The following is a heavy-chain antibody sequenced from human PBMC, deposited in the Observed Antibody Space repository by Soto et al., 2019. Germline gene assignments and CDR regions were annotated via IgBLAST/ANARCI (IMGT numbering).Heavy chain of an antibody. D-gene: IGHD2-15*01. CDR2: IEHRAST. V-gene: IGHV4-34*01. CDR1: GGSFSAYY. Sequence: QVQLQQWGAGLLKPSETLSLTCAVNGGSFSAYYWTWIRQPPGRGLEWIGEIEHRASTNYNPSLESRVTISIDTAKTRFALNVTSRTAADTAVYYCVRGLRYSGMHVWGQGTTVTVS. J-gene: IGHJ6*02. CDR3: VRGLRYSGMHV.